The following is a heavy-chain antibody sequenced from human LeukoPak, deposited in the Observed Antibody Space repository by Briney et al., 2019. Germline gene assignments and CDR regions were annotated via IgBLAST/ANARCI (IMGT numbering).Heavy chain of an antibody. CDR3: ARWWYYYDTSGYPQALDNWFDP. V-gene: IGHV4-59*08. CDR1: GGSISSYY. J-gene: IGHJ5*02. D-gene: IGHD3-22*01. Sequence: SETLSLTCTVSGGSISSYYWSWIRQAPGKGLEWIEYIYYSGSTTYNPSLKSRVTISVDTSKNQFSLKLSSVTAADTAVYYCARWWYYYDTSGYPQALDNWFDPWGQGTLVTVSS. CDR2: IYYSGST.